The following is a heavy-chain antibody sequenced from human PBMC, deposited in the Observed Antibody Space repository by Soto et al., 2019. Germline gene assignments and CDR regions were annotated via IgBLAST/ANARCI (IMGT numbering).Heavy chain of an antibody. CDR2: IKQGGSEK. CDR1: GFAFDSFW. J-gene: IGHJ3*02. Sequence: WGSLRLSCAASGFAFDSFWITFFRHSPFKGREWVANIKQGGSEKFYLDSVKGRFTISRDNAKNSLFLQMNSLRAEDTAMYYCARDRGYNWNDYAFDIWGQGTMVTVSS. CDR3: ARDRGYNWNDYAFDI. V-gene: IGHV3-7*01. D-gene: IGHD1-1*01.